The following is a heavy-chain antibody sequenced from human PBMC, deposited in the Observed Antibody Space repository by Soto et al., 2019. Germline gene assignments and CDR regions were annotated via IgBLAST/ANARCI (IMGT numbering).Heavy chain of an antibody. CDR2: ISSSTI. Sequence: PGGSLRLSCAASGFTFSSYSMNWVRQAPGKGLEWVSYISSSTIYYADSVKGRFTISRDNAKNSLYLQMNSLRDEDTAVYYCARDKNWAFDYWGQGTLVTVSS. CDR1: GFTFSSYS. V-gene: IGHV3-48*02. CDR3: ARDKNWAFDY. D-gene: IGHD7-27*01. J-gene: IGHJ4*02.